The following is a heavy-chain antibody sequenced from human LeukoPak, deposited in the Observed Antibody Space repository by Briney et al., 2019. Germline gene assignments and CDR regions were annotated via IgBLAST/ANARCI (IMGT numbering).Heavy chain of an antibody. Sequence: PGGSLRLSCAASGFTFSSYEMNWVRQAPGKGLEWVSYISSSSSFTIYYADSVKGRFTISRDNAKNLLYLQLSSLRAEDTAVYYCARDDPAVPTHYGAPLDYWGQGTLVTVSS. D-gene: IGHD4-17*01. CDR1: GFTFSSYE. CDR3: ARDDPAVPTHYGAPLDY. CDR2: ISSSSSFTI. J-gene: IGHJ4*02. V-gene: IGHV3-48*03.